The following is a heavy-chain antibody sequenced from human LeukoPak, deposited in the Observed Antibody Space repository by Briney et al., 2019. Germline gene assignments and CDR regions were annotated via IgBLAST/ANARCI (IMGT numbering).Heavy chain of an antibody. J-gene: IGHJ4*02. V-gene: IGHV1-2*06. D-gene: IGHD2-15*01. Sequence: ASVKVSCKASGYTFTCYYMHWVRRAPGQGLEWMGRINPNSGGTNYAQKFQGRVTMTRDTSISTAYMELSRLRSDDTAVYYCARYLNAAATRGGFDYWGQGTLVTVSS. CDR1: GYTFTCYY. CDR2: INPNSGGT. CDR3: ARYLNAAATRGGFDY.